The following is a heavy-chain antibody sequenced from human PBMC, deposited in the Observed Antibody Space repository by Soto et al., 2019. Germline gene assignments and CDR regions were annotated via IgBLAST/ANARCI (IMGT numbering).Heavy chain of an antibody. CDR2: IIPIFGTA. V-gene: IGHV1-69*13. J-gene: IGHJ3*02. CDR1: AGTFSSYA. D-gene: IGHD6-6*01. CDR3: ARDLPSSIAARLDI. Sequence: SLKVSCKASAGTFSSYAISCVRQAPGQGLEWMGGIIPIFGTANYAQKFQGRVTITADESTSTAYMELSSLRSEDTAVYYCARDLPSSIAARLDIWGQGTMVTVSS.